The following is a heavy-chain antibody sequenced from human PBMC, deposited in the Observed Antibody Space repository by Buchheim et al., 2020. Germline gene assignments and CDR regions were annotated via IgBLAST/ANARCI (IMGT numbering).Heavy chain of an antibody. CDR1: GFTFSSYW. CDR3: ERSSRGGGSYAWFWFDY. Sequence: EVQLVESGGGLVQPGGSLRLSCAASGFTFSSYWMSWVRQAPGKGLEWVANIKQDGSEKYYVDSVKGRFTISRDNAKHSLYLQMNSLRAEDTAVYYCERSSRGGGSYAWFWFDYWGQGTL. V-gene: IGHV3-7*01. CDR2: IKQDGSEK. D-gene: IGHD1-26*01. J-gene: IGHJ4*02.